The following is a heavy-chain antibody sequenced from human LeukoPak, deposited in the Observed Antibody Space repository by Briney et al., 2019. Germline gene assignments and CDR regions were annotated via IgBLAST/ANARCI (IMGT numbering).Heavy chain of an antibody. D-gene: IGHD4-11*01. V-gene: IGHV4-59*08. CDR3: ARRTVTIVSNWFDP. CDR2: IYYSGST. Sequence: PSETLSLTCTVSGGSISSYYWSWIRQPPGKGLEWIGYIYYSGSTNYNPSLKSRVTISVDTSKNQFSLKLSSVTAADTAVYYCARRTVTIVSNWFDPWGQGTLVTISS. J-gene: IGHJ5*02. CDR1: GGSISSYY.